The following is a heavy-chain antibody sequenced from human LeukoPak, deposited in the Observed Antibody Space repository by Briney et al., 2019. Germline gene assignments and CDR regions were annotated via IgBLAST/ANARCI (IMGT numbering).Heavy chain of an antibody. CDR1: GFTFSSYG. D-gene: IGHD5-18*01. CDR2: IRYDGTNK. CDR3: ATKYSPDY. V-gene: IGHV3-30*02. Sequence: PGGSLRLSCAASGFTFSSYGMHWVRQAPGKGLEWVAFIRYDGTNKYYGDSVKGRFTISRDNSKNTLYLQMNSLRAEDTAVYYCATKYSPDYWGQGTLVTVSS. J-gene: IGHJ4*02.